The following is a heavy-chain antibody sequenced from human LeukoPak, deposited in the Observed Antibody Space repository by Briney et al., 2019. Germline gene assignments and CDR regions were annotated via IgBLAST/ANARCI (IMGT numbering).Heavy chain of an antibody. CDR3: ARSRSGHYRYLEF. CDR1: XASISSGVYS. Sequence: TLSLTCAXXXASISSGVYSWNWIRQPPGKGLEWIGFVYHSVNIHYNPSLTSRVTISVDRSKNQFSLKLTSVTAADTAVYYCARSRSGHYRYLEFWGQGTLVTVSS. D-gene: IGHD3-22*01. J-gene: IGHJ4*02. V-gene: IGHV4-30-2*01. CDR2: VYHSVNI.